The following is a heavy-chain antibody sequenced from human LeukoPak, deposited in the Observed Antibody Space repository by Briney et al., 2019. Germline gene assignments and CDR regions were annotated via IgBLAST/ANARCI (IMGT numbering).Heavy chain of an antibody. J-gene: IGHJ4*02. CDR1: GFTFNNYA. Sequence: GGSLRLSCAASGFTFNNYAMNWVRQAPGKGLEWVSSISGGGETTYYADSAKGRFTISRDNSQNTLYLQMNSLRAEDTAVYYCARDYADYVGYFFFDYWGQGTLVTVST. CDR2: ISGGGETT. V-gene: IGHV3-23*01. CDR3: ARDYADYVGYFFFDY. D-gene: IGHD4-17*01.